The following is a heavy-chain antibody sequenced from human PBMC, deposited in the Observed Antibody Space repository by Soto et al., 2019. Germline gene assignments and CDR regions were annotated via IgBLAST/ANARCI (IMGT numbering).Heavy chain of an antibody. D-gene: IGHD3-22*01. J-gene: IGHJ6*02. Sequence: QVQLVQSGAEVKKPGSSVKVSCKASGGTFSSYIINWVRQAPGQGLGWMGRIIPLLGVANYAQKFQGRVTITADRPTSPACMELRRLSSEDTAVYSCAREEGDQRLLRLHSNGMDVWGQGTTVTVSS. CDR2: IIPLLGVA. V-gene: IGHV1-69*08. CDR3: AREEGDQRLLRLHSNGMDV. CDR1: GGTFSSYI.